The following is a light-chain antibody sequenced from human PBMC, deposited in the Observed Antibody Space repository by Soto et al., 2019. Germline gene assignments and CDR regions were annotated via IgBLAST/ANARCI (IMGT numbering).Light chain of an antibody. J-gene: IGKJ5*01. Sequence: DTVWTQSPGPLSLSPGERAPLTCRASQSVSSTFLAWYQQKPGQAPTLLIYDADTRATGIPDRFSGSGFGTHFTLTIRSLEPEDFAVYYCQHSASSVTFGQGTRLEIK. V-gene: IGKV3-20*01. CDR2: DAD. CDR3: QHSASSVT. CDR1: QSVSSTF.